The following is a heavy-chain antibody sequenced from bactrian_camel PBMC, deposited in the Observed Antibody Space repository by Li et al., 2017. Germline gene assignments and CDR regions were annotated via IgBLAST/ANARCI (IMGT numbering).Heavy chain of an antibody. CDR3: ARHKYGYVSWEN. CDR1: GFIFSSYW. CDR2: ISSLGALT. V-gene: IGHV3S1*01. J-gene: IGHJ4*01. Sequence: HVQLVESGGGSVQAGGSLRLSCAASGFIFSSYWMYWVRQAPGKGLEWVSSISSLGALTYYADSVKDRFTISRDSAKNTLYLQLNSVKTEDTAMYYCARHKYGYVSWENWGQGTQVTVS. D-gene: IGHD6*01.